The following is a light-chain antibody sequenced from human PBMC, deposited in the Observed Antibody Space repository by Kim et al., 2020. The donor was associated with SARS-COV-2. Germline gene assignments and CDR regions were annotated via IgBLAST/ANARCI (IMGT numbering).Light chain of an antibody. CDR1: QSVSSY. CDR2: DAS. Sequence: SLAPGERATLSCRARQSVSSYLAWYQQKPGQAPRLLIYDASNRATGIPARFSGSGSGTDFTLTISSLEPEDFAVYYCQQRSNWFTFGPGTKVDIK. CDR3: QQRSNWFT. J-gene: IGKJ3*01. V-gene: IGKV3-11*01.